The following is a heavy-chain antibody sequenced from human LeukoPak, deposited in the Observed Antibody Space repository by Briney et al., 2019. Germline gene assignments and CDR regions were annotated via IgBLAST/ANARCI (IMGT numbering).Heavy chain of an antibody. J-gene: IGHJ6*03. D-gene: IGHD2-21*02. CDR2: ISYDGSNK. V-gene: IGHV3-30*03. CDR3: ARKPSCGGDCYQMDYYYYMDV. CDR1: GFTFSSYG. Sequence: GRSLRLSCAASGFTFSSYGMHWVRQAPGKGLEWVAVISYDGSNKYYADSVKGRFTISRDNSKNTLYLQMNSLRAEDTAVYYCARKPSCGGDCYQMDYYYYMDVWGKGTTVTISS.